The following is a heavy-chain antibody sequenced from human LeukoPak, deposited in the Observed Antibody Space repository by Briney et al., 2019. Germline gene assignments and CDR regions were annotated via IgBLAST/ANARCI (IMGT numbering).Heavy chain of an antibody. CDR1: GGSISSYY. J-gene: IGHJ4*02. V-gene: IGHV4-4*09. CDR2: IYTSGST. CDR3: ARQIASAGTAGFDF. Sequence: PETLSLTCTVSGGSISSYYWSWIRQPPGKGLGWIGYIYTSGSTNYNPSLKSRVTMSVDTSKNQFSLRLRSVTAADTAVYYCARQIASAGTAGFDFWGQGALVTVSS. D-gene: IGHD6-13*01.